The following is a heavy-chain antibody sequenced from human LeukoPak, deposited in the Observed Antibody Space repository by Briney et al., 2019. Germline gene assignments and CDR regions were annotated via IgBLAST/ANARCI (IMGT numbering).Heavy chain of an antibody. CDR2: IIPIFGTA. CDR1: GGPFRSYA. D-gene: IGHD5-18*01. CDR3: ARADTAMVPPNYYYYGMDV. Sequence: SVKVSCKASGGPFRSYAISWVRQAPGQGLEWMGGIIPIFGTANYAQKFQGRVTITADEPTSTAYMELSSLRSEDTAVYYCARADTAMVPPNYYYYGMDVWAKGPRSPSPQ. V-gene: IGHV1-69*01. J-gene: IGHJ6*04.